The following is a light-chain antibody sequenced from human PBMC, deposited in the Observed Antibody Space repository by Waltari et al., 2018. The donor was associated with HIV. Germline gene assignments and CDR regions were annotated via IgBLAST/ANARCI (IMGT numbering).Light chain of an antibody. V-gene: IGKV1-39*01. Sequence: IQMTQSPSSLSASVVDRVTVTCRANHTISRCLYWYQHKPGKAPNLLISSASNLHSGVPSRFGGSGSGTDFALTISSLQPEDFAVYYCQQTYSGPWTFGQGTKIDIK. CDR1: HTISRC. J-gene: IGKJ1*01. CDR2: SAS. CDR3: QQTYSGPWT.